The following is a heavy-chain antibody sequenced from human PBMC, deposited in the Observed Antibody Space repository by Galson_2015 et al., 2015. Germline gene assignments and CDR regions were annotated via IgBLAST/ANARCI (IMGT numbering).Heavy chain of an antibody. CDR2: ISASGGSI. Sequence: SLRISCAASGLTFSSYAMSWVRQAPGKGLEWVSAISASGGSIYYADSVKGWFNISRENSKNTLYLKMNSLRAEETGVYYYAKEAYYFDYWGQGTMVTVSS. J-gene: IGHJ4*02. CDR1: GLTFSSYA. V-gene: IGHV3-23*01. CDR3: AKEAYYFDY.